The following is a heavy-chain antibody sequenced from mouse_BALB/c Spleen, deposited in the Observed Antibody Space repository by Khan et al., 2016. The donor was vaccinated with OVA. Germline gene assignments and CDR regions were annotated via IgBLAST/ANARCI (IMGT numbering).Heavy chain of an antibody. J-gene: IGHJ4*01. Sequence: QIQLVQSGPELKKPGETVKISCKASGYTFKNHGMNWVKQAPGKGLKWMGWINTYTGEPTYVEDFKGRFAFSLETSASTAYLQINNLKNEDTATYFCARPTFFSYVIVYWGQGTSVTVSS. CDR3: ARPTFFSYVIVY. CDR2: INTYTGEP. D-gene: IGHD2-10*01. CDR1: GYTFKNHG. V-gene: IGHV9-3-1*01.